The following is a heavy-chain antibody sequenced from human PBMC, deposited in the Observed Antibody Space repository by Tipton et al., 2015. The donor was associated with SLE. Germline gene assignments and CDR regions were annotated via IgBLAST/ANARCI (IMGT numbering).Heavy chain of an antibody. J-gene: IGHJ6*03. CDR1: GGSISSGSYY. V-gene: IGHV4-61*02. D-gene: IGHD3-16*01. CDR3: ARASPYAILNYYYYYMDV. Sequence: LRLSCTVSGGSISSGSYYWSWIRQPAGKGLEWIGRIYTSGSTNYNPSLKSRVTISVDTSKNQFSLKLSSVTAADTAVYYCARASPYAILNYYYYYMDVWGKGTTVTVSS. CDR2: IYTSGST.